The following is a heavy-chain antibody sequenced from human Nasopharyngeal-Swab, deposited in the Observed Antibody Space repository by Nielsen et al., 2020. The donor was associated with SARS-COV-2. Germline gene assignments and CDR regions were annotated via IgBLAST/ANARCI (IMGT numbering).Heavy chain of an antibody. CDR1: GYSSSSYW. J-gene: IGHJ4*02. Sequence: GGSLRLSCKGSGYSSSSYWIGWVRQMPGKGLEWMGIMYPRDSDTRYSPSFQGQVTISADKSISTAYLQWSSLKASDTAMYYCATAYNGNYYWDYWGQGTLVTVSS. CDR3: ATAYNGNYYWDY. CDR2: MYPRDSDT. V-gene: IGHV5-51*01. D-gene: IGHD1-7*01.